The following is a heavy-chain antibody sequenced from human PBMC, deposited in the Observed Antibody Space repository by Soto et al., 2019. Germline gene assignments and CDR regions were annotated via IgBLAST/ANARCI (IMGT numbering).Heavy chain of an antibody. CDR3: VRTARQGAVAPHWFDR. J-gene: IGHJ5*02. CDR1: GGSISSGGYY. CDR2: IYYTGST. D-gene: IGHD2-21*02. Sequence: PSETLSLTCTVSGGSISSGGYYWSWIRQHPGKGLEWIGYIYYTGSTYYNPSLMSRLTISVDTSKNQFSLKLTSVTAAETAVYYCVRTARQGAVAPHWFDRWGQGTQVTVSS. V-gene: IGHV4-30-4*08.